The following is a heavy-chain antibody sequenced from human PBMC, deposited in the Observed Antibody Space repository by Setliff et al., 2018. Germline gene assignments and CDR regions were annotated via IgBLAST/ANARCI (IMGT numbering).Heavy chain of an antibody. D-gene: IGHD1-26*01. V-gene: IGHV1-69*10. CDR1: VGTFSNSA. Sequence: ASVKVSCKAFVGTFSNSAINWVRQAPGQGLEWMGGIIPIRGAADYAQRFQGRVTMTKHTSISTAYLELSRLKSEDTAVYYCATVVRGGTSRTSYYYYYMDVWGKGTTVTVSS. CDR3: ATVVRGGTSRTSYYYYYMDV. CDR2: IIPIRGAA. J-gene: IGHJ6*03.